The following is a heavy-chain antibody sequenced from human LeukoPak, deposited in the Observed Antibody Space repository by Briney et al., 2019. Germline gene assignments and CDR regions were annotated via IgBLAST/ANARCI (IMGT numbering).Heavy chain of an antibody. D-gene: IGHD3-22*01. CDR2: IYSGGST. J-gene: IGHJ4*02. CDR3: ARGPYYDSSGYLDY. Sequence: GGSLRLSCAASGFTVSSNYMSWVRQAPGKGLEWVSVIYSGGSTYYADSVKGRFTITRDNSKNTLYLQMNSLGAEDTAVYYCARGPYYDSSGYLDYWGQGTLVTVSS. V-gene: IGHV3-66*01. CDR1: GFTVSSNY.